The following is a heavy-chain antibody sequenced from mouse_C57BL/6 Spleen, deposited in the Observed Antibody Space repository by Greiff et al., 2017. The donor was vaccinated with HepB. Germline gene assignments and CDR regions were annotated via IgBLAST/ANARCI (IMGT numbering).Heavy chain of an antibody. D-gene: IGHD2-4*01. V-gene: IGHV14-2*01. Sequence: VQLQQSGAELAKPGASVKLSCTASGFNIKDYYMHWVKQRTEQGLEWIGRIDPEDGETKYAPKFQGKATITADTSSNTAYLQLSSLTSEDTAVYNCARPNPYDYDEGYAMDYWGKGTSVTVSS. CDR2: IDPEDGET. CDR3: ARPNPYDYDEGYAMDY. CDR1: GFNIKDYY. J-gene: IGHJ4*01.